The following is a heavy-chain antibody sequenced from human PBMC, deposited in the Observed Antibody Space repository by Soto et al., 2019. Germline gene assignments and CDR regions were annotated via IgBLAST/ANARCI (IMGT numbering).Heavy chain of an antibody. CDR3: AAGTSDFWSGYYRNNFDY. CDR2: IYYSGST. J-gene: IGHJ4*02. D-gene: IGHD3-3*01. V-gene: IGHV4-30-4*01. Sequence: SETLSLTCTVSGGSISSGDYYWSWIRQPPGKGLEWIGYIYYSGSTYYNPSLKSRVTISVDTSKNQFSLKLSSVTAADTAVYYCAAGTSDFWSGYYRNNFDYWGQRTLVTVSS. CDR1: GGSISSGDYY.